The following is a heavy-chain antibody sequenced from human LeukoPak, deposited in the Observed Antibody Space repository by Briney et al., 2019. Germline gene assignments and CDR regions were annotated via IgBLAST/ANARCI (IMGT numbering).Heavy chain of an antibody. Sequence: GGSLRLSCAASEFTFSSYWMSWVRQATGKGLEWVANIKQDGSEKYYADSVKGRFTISRDNSKNTLYLQMNSLRAEDTAVYYCARDAPPNCSGGSCYSFVLDYWGQGTLVTVSS. CDR2: IKQDGSEK. D-gene: IGHD2-15*01. J-gene: IGHJ4*02. V-gene: IGHV3-7*01. CDR3: ARDAPPNCSGGSCYSFVLDY. CDR1: EFTFSSYW.